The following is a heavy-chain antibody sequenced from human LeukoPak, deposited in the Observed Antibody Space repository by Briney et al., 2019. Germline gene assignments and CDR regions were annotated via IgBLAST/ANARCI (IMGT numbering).Heavy chain of an antibody. J-gene: IGHJ4*02. CDR2: IKQDGSEK. V-gene: IGHV3-7*03. CDR1: GFTFSSYW. CDR3: AKSLPAGDIDY. Sequence: GGSLRLSCAASGFTFSSYWMSWVRQAPGKGLEWVANIKQDGSEKYYVDSVKGRFTISRDNAKNSLYLQMNSLRAEDTAVYYCAKSLPAGDIDYWGQGTLVTVSS. D-gene: IGHD7-27*01.